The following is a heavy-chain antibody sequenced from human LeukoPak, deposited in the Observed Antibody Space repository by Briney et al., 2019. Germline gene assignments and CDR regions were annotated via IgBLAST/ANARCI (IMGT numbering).Heavy chain of an antibody. CDR3: ARDYSAGSIGNWFDP. V-gene: IGHV3-74*01. CDR1: GFSISTYW. J-gene: IGHJ5*02. Sequence: GGSLRLSCAASGFSISTYWMHWVRQGPGEGLVWVSRINSDGSSTDYADSVKGRFTISRDNAKNTLHLQMNSLRAEDTAVYYCARDYSAGSIGNWFDPWGQGTLVTVSS. D-gene: IGHD2-15*01. CDR2: INSDGSST.